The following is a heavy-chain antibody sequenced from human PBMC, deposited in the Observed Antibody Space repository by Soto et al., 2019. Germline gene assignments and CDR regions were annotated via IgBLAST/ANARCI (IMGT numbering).Heavy chain of an antibody. CDR1: GFTFSIYA. D-gene: IGHD6-6*01. J-gene: IGHJ5*02. Sequence: PGGSLRLSCAASGFTFSIYAMSWVRHAPGKGLEWVSAISGSGGSTYYADSVKGRFTISRDNSKNTLYLQMNSLRAEDTAVYYCAKAPYSSSSNWFDPWGQGTLVTVSS. CDR2: ISGSGGST. V-gene: IGHV3-23*01. CDR3: AKAPYSSSSNWFDP.